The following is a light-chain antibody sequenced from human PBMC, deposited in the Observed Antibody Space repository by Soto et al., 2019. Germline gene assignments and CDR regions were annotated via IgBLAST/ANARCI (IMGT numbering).Light chain of an antibody. Sequence: VLTQSPGTLSLSSGERATLSCRASQTLSSRHLAWYQQKPGQAPRLLIYGSSSRATDIPDRFSGSGSGTDFTLTISSLQPDDFATYSCQQSYSTTWTFGQGTKVDIK. CDR1: QTLSSRH. CDR3: QQSYSTTWT. V-gene: IGKV3-20*01. J-gene: IGKJ1*01. CDR2: GSS.